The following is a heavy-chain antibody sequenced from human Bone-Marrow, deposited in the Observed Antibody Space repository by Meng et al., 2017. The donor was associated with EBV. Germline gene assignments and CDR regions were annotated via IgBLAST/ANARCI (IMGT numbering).Heavy chain of an antibody. D-gene: IGHD5-18*01. CDR1: GESITTYPSY. V-gene: IGHV4-39*01. J-gene: IGHJ5*02. Sequence: QLQLQESDPGLVKPSETLSLTFTVSGESITTYPSYWGWIRQPPGKGLEWIGTIYHSGTTYYNPSLQSRVTISVDTSKNQFSLKMNSVTAADTAVYYCARRAASWFDPWGQGALVTVSS. CDR2: IYHSGTT. CDR3: ARRAASWFDP.